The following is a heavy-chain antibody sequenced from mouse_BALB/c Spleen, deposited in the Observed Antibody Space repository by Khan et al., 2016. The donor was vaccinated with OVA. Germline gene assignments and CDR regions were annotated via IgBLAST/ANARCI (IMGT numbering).Heavy chain of an antibody. CDR2: IYPGNTDT. CDR3: TRRNWDVAWFAY. Sequence: EVQLQQSGTVLARPGASVKMSCKASGYTFTSYWIHWIKQRPGQGLEWIGDIYPGNTDTNYNQKFKGKAKLTAVTSTSTAYMELSSLTNEDSAVYDCTRRNWDVAWFAYWGQGTLVTVSA. J-gene: IGHJ3*01. CDR1: GYTFTSYW. V-gene: IGHV1-5*01. D-gene: IGHD4-1*01.